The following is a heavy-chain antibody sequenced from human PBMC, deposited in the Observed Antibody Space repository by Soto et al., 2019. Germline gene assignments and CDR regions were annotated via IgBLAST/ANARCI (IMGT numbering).Heavy chain of an antibody. V-gene: IGHV4-31*03. Sequence: SETLSLTCSVSGGSISSGGYYWSWIRQHPGKGLEWIGYIYYSGSTYYNPSLKSRVTISVDTSKNQFSLKLSSVTAADTAVYYCARGGYQLRYYYYRLAVRGQGTTVTVSS. CDR1: GGSISSGGYY. D-gene: IGHD2-2*01. CDR3: ARGGYQLRYYYYRLAV. J-gene: IGHJ6*02. CDR2: IYYSGST.